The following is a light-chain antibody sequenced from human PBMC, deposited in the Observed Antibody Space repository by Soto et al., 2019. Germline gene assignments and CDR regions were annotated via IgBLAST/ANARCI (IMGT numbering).Light chain of an antibody. J-gene: IGKJ4*01. Sequence: EIVLTQSPGTLSLSPGERATLSCRASPSVSSSYLGWYQQKPGQAPSLLIYGASNRATGIPDRFSGTGSGTDFTFTSSRLEPEDFAVYSCHSYTTAPPWLPFGGETKVEI. CDR2: GAS. CDR3: HSYTTAPPWLP. CDR1: PSVSSSY. V-gene: IGKV3-20*01.